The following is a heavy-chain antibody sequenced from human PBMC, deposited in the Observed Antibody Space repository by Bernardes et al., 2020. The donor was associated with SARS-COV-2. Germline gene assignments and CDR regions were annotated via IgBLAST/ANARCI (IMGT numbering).Heavy chain of an antibody. CDR2: INHRGSA. J-gene: IGHJ6*02. V-gene: IGHV4-34*01. CDR3: ARGRGIDLAGTRVYYYYGMDV. Sequence: SETLSLTCAVYGGSFTGGSSSTYYWSWVRQSPEKGLEWIGEINHRGSAKYNPSLKSRVTLSVDTSKNQFSLKMRSVTAADTAVYYCARGRGIDLAGTRVYYYYGMDVWGPGTTVTVSS. CDR1: GGSFTGGSSSTYY. D-gene: IGHD1-1*01.